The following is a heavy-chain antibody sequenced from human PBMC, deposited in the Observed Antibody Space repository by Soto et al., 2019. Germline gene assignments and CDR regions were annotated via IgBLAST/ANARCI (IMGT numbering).Heavy chain of an antibody. V-gene: IGHV3-21*01. D-gene: IGHD6-13*01. J-gene: IGHJ6*02. CDR3: ARGKAAAGTRLVYYYYYGMDV. CDR2: ISSSSSYI. Sequence: GGSLILSCAASGFTFSSYSMNWVRQAPGKGLEWVSSISSSSSYIYYADSVKGRFTISRDNAKNSLYLQMNSLRAEDTAVYYCARGKAAAGTRLVYYYYYGMDVWGQGTTVTVSS. CDR1: GFTFSSYS.